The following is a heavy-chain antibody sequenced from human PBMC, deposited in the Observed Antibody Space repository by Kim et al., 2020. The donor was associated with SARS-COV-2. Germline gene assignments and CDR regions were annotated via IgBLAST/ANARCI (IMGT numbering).Heavy chain of an antibody. CDR2: IYYSGST. CDR1: GGSVSSGSYY. CDR3: ARTFTFYYGSGSYYNLRYYYYMDV. D-gene: IGHD3-10*01. Sequence: SETLSLTCTVSGGSVSSGSYYWSWIRQPPGKGLEWIGYIYYSGSTNYNPSLKSRVTISVDTSNNQFSLKLSSVTAADTAVYYCARTFTFYYGSGSYYNLRYYYYMDVWGKGTTVTVSS. V-gene: IGHV4-61*01. J-gene: IGHJ6*03.